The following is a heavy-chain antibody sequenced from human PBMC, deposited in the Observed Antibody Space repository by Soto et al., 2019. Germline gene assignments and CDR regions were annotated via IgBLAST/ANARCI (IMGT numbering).Heavy chain of an antibody. CDR3: ARVVPPTAGLDRYGMDV. Sequence: QVQLVQSGAEVKKPGASVKVSCKASGYTFTSYDINWVRQATGQGLEWMGWMNPNSGNTGYAQKFQVRVTMTRNTAISTAYMALSSLRSEDTAVYYCARVVPPTAGLDRYGMDVWCQGTTVTVSS. V-gene: IGHV1-8*01. D-gene: IGHD2-21*02. CDR2: MNPNSGNT. J-gene: IGHJ6*02. CDR1: GYTFTSYD.